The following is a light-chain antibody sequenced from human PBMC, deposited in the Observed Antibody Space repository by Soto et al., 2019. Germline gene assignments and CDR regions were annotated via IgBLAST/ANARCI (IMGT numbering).Light chain of an antibody. Sequence: EIVLTQSPGTLSLSPGDRATLSCRASQSVASAYLAWYQQKPGQAPRLLIYGTSSRATGIPDRFSGSGSGTDFTLASSRLEPEDFAVYYCQQYATSRWTLGQGTKVEIK. CDR2: GTS. CDR3: QQYATSRWT. J-gene: IGKJ1*01. V-gene: IGKV3-20*01. CDR1: QSVASAY.